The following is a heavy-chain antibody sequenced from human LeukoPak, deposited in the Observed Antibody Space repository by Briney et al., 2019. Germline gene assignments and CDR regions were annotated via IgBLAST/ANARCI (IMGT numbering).Heavy chain of an antibody. Sequence: SETLSLTCAVYGGSFSGYYWSWIRQPPGKGLEWIGEINHSGSTNYNPSLKSRVTISVDTSKNRFSLKLSSVTAADTAVYYCAREVLLWFGELLYFDYWGQGTLVTVSS. CDR3: AREVLLWFGELLYFDY. CDR1: GGSFSGYY. CDR2: INHSGST. D-gene: IGHD3-10*01. J-gene: IGHJ4*02. V-gene: IGHV4-34*01.